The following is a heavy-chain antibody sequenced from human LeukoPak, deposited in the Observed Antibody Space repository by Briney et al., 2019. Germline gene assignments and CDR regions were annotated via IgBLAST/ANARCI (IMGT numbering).Heavy chain of an antibody. CDR1: GGSISSGDYY. J-gene: IGHJ4*01. D-gene: IGHD3-16*01. CDR3: ARVDPTMMYYFDY. Sequence: QPSETLSLTCTVSGGSISSGDYYWSWIRQPPGKGLEWIGYIYYSGSTYYNPSLKSRVTISVDTSKNQFSLKLSSVTAADTAVYYCARVDPTMMYYFDYWGQGTLVTVSS. CDR2: IYYSGST. V-gene: IGHV4-30-4*01.